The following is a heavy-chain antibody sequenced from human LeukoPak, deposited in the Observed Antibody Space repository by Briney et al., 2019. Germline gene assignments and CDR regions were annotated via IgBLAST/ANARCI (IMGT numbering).Heavy chain of an antibody. Sequence: GGSLRLSCAASGFTFSSYAMHWVRQAPGKGLEWVAVISYDGSNKYYADSVKGRFTISRDNSKNTLYLQMNSLRAEDTAVYHCARARWLQLFGDYWGQGTLVTVSS. CDR1: GFTFSSYA. J-gene: IGHJ4*02. CDR2: ISYDGSNK. V-gene: IGHV3-30-3*01. CDR3: ARARWLQLFGDY. D-gene: IGHD5-24*01.